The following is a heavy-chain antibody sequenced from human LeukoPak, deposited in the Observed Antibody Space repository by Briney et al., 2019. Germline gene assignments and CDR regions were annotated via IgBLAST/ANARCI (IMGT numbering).Heavy chain of an antibody. Sequence: ASVKVSCKASGYTFTGHYIHWVRQAPGQGLEWMGWIHPNTGGTKYAQKFQGRVTMTRDTSISTAYMELSRLRSDDTAVYYCASSRFLEWYFDYWGQGTLVTVSS. CDR2: IHPNTGGT. J-gene: IGHJ4*02. V-gene: IGHV1-2*02. CDR1: GYTFTGHY. CDR3: ASSRFLEWYFDY. D-gene: IGHD3-3*01.